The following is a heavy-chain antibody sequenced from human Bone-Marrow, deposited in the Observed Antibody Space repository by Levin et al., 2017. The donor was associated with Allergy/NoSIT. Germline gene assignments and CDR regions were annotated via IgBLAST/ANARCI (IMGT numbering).Heavy chain of an antibody. J-gene: IGHJ4*02. D-gene: IGHD6-19*01. V-gene: IGHV3-30*03. CDR3: QGPVASDF. Sequence: PGESLKISCAASGFTFSSYGMHWVRQAPGKGLEWVAVISKGGSNAYYADSVKDRFTISRDNSKNTLWLQMNSLRAEDTAIYYCQGPVASDFWGQGTLVTVSS. CDR2: ISKGGSNA. CDR1: GFTFSSYG.